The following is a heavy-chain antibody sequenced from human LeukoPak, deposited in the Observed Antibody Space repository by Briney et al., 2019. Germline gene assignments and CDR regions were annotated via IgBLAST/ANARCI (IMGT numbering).Heavy chain of an antibody. D-gene: IGHD6-19*01. CDR3: ASIAVARPGGPYYYYYMDV. CDR2: IYTSGST. J-gene: IGHJ6*03. CDR1: GGSISSFY. V-gene: IGHV4-4*09. Sequence: SETLSLTCTGYGGSISSFYWRWIRHPPGKVLVWIGYIYTSGSTNYNPSLKSRVTISVDTSKNQFSLKLSSVTAADTAVYYCASIAVARPGGPYYYYYMDVWGKGTTVTVSS.